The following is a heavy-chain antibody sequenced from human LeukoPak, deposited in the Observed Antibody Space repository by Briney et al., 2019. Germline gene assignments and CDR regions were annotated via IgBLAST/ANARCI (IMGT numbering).Heavy chain of an antibody. D-gene: IGHD4-23*01. J-gene: IGHJ3*02. CDR3: ARHTGNSLDAFDI. CDR2: ISGSGRKT. V-gene: IGHV3-23*01. Sequence: PGGSLRLSCAASGFIFSSYAMGWVRQAPGKGLEWVSAISGSGRKTHYADSVKGRFTVSRDNSKNTLSLHMNSLGAEDTAVFYCARHTGNSLDAFDIWGQGTLVTVSS. CDR1: GFIFSSYA.